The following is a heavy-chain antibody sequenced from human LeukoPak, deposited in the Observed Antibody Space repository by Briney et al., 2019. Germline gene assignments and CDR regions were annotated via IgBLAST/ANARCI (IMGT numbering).Heavy chain of an antibody. Sequence: PGGSLRLSCAASGFTFSDYYMSWIRQAPGKGLEWVSSISGSGISTYYADSVNGRFTISRDNSKNTLYLQMNSLRAEDTAVYYCAKGTSTVTNVDNWGQGTLVTVSS. CDR3: AKGTSTVTNVDN. V-gene: IGHV3-23*01. J-gene: IGHJ4*02. CDR2: ISGSGIST. CDR1: GFTFSDYY. D-gene: IGHD4-17*01.